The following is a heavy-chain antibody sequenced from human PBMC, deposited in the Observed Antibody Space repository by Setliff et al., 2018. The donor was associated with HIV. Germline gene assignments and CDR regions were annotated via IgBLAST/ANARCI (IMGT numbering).Heavy chain of an antibody. J-gene: IGHJ5*02. CDR1: GDFISSGSYY. Sequence: SETLSLTCIVSGDFISSGSYYWTWIRQPAGKGLEWIGHIYTSGSTNYNPSLKSRVTISKDTSKNQFSLKLSSVTAADMAVYYCAREGYYGSRGWFAPWGQGTLVTVSS. CDR3: AREGYYGSRGWFAP. CDR2: IYTSGST. V-gene: IGHV4-61*09. D-gene: IGHD3-10*01.